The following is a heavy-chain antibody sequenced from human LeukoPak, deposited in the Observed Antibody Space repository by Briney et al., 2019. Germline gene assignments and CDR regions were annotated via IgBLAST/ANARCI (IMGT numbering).Heavy chain of an antibody. Sequence: PSETLSLTCAVYGGSFSGYYWSWIRQPPGKGLEWIGEINHSGSTNYNPSLKSRVTISVDTSKNQFSLKLSSVTAADTAVYYRARHAGGIAAAGTRPFDYWGQGTLVTVSS. CDR3: ARHAGGIAAAGTRPFDY. CDR2: INHSGST. CDR1: GGSFSGYY. V-gene: IGHV4-34*01. J-gene: IGHJ4*02. D-gene: IGHD6-13*01.